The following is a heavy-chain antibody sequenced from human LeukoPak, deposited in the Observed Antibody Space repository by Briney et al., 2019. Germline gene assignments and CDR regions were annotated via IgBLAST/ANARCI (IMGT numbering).Heavy chain of an antibody. J-gene: IGHJ4*02. Sequence: PSGTLSLTCGVSGGSITSTNWWSWVRQPLGQGLEWIGEISLRGRTNYNPSLNSRVTMSLDESKNQLSLNLTSVTAADTAIYYCSRESGPFCPFGYWGQGTLVTVPS. D-gene: IGHD1-26*01. CDR1: GGSITSTNW. V-gene: IGHV4-4*02. CDR3: SRESGPFCPFGY. CDR2: ISLRGRT.